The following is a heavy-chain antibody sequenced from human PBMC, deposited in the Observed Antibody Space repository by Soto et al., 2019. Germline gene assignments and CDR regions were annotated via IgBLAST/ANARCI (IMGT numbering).Heavy chain of an antibody. D-gene: IGHD3-22*01. Sequence: GGSLRLSCAASGFTFSSYGMHWVRQAPGKGLEWGAVIWYVGSNKYYADSVKGRFTISRDNSKNTLYLQMNSLRAEDTAVYYCARDDYYDSSGYYAHWGQGTLVTVSS. CDR3: ARDDYYDSSGYYAH. V-gene: IGHV3-33*01. CDR1: GFTFSSYG. J-gene: IGHJ4*02. CDR2: IWYVGSNK.